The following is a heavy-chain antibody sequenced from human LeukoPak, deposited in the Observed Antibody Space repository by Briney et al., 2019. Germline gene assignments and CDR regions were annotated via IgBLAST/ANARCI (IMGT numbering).Heavy chain of an antibody. Sequence: SETLSLTCTVSGGSISSYYWSWIRQPPGKGLEWIGYIYYSGSTNYNPSLKSRVTISVDTSKNQFSLKLSSVTAADTAVYYCARRFRSGSLKNEGWYFDLWGRGTLVTVSS. CDR1: GGSISSYY. CDR2: IYYSGST. D-gene: IGHD6-13*01. CDR3: ARRFRSGSLKNEGWYFDL. J-gene: IGHJ2*01. V-gene: IGHV4-59*08.